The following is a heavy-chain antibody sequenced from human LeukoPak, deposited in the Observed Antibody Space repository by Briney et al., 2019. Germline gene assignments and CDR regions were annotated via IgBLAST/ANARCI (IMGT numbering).Heavy chain of an antibody. CDR2: ISSSSSSM. V-gene: IGHV3-48*01. CDR1: GFTFSSFN. Sequence: GGSLRLSCAASGFTFSSFNMNWVRQAPGKGLEWVSYISSSSSSMYYADSVKGRFTISRGNAKNSLYLQMNSLRAEDTAVYYCGCSSTSWDRFDYWGQGTLVTVSS. CDR3: GCSSTSWDRFDY. D-gene: IGHD2-2*01. J-gene: IGHJ4*02.